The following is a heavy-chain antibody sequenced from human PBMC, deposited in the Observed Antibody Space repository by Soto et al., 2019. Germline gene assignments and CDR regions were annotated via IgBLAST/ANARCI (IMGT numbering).Heavy chain of an antibody. Sequence: QMQLVQSGPEVKKPGTSVKVSCKASGFTFTSSAVQWVRQARGQRLEWIGWIVVGSGNTNYAQKFQERVTITRDMSTSTADMELSRLRSEDTAVYYCAADPYYDFWSGSHPPFDYWGQGTLVTVSS. CDR2: IVVGSGNT. CDR3: AADPYYDFWSGSHPPFDY. D-gene: IGHD3-3*01. V-gene: IGHV1-58*01. J-gene: IGHJ4*02. CDR1: GFTFTSSA.